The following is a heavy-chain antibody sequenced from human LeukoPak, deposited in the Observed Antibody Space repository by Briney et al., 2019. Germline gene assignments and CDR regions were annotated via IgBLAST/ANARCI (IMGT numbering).Heavy chain of an antibody. V-gene: IGHV4-61*02. CDR2: IYTSGST. CDR3: ARGRYSSGWYGENFDY. Sequence: SQTLSLTCTVSGGSISSGSYYWSWIRQPAGKGLEWIVRIYTSGSTNYNPSLKSRVTISVDTSKNQFSLKLSSVTAADTAVYYCARGRYSSGWYGENFDYWGQGTLVTVSS. J-gene: IGHJ4*02. CDR1: GGSISSGSYY. D-gene: IGHD6-19*01.